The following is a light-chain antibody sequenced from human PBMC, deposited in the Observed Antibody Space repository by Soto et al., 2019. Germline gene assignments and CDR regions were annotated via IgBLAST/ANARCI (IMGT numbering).Light chain of an antibody. Sequence: QLVLTQPASVSGSPGQSITISCTGTSSDVGGYNSVSWYQQHPGKAPQLMIYDVSYRPSGVSDRFSGSKSGNTASLTVSGLRAEDEADYYCSSYASSGTRVFGGGTQLTVL. CDR2: DVS. J-gene: IGLJ3*02. V-gene: IGLV2-14*01. CDR1: SSDVGGYNS. CDR3: SSYASSGTRV.